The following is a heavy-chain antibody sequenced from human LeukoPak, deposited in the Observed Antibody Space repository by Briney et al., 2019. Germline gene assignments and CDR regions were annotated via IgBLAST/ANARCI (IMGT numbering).Heavy chain of an antibody. CDR1: GFTFSSYG. CDR3: AKDERTIFGVDLYYFDY. V-gene: IGHV3-30*02. J-gene: IGHJ4*02. Sequence: GGSLRLSCAASGFTFSSYGMHWVRQAPGKGLEWVAFIRYDGSNKYYADSVKGRFTISRDNSKNTLYLQMNSLRAEDTAVYYCAKDERTIFGVDLYYFDYWGQGTLVTVSS. CDR2: IRYDGSNK. D-gene: IGHD3-3*01.